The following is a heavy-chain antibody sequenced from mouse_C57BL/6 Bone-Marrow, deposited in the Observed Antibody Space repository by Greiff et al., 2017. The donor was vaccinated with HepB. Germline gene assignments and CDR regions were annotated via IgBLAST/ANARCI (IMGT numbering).Heavy chain of an antibody. CDR2: IYPRSGNT. CDR3: ARGPIYYDYDGYFDV. V-gene: IGHV1-81*01. Sequence: QVQLKESGAELARPGASVKLSCKASGYTFTSYGISWVKQRTGQGLEWIGEIYPRSGNTYYNEKFKGKATLTADKSSSTAYMELRSLTSEDSAVYFCARGPIYYDYDGYFDVWGTGTTVTVSS. D-gene: IGHD2-4*01. J-gene: IGHJ1*03. CDR1: GYTFTSYG.